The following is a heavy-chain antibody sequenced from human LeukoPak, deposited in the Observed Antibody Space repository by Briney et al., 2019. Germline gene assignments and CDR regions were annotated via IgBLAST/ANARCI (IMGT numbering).Heavy chain of an antibody. V-gene: IGHV1-69*06. D-gene: IGHD5-24*01. Sequence: ASVKVSRKASGGTFSSYAISWVGQAPGQGVEWMGGIIPIFGTANYAQKFQGRVTITADKSTSTAYMELSSLRSEDTAVYYCARDHAGMARTGAFDIWGQGTMVTVSS. CDR1: GGTFSSYA. J-gene: IGHJ3*02. CDR3: ARDHAGMARTGAFDI. CDR2: IIPIFGTA.